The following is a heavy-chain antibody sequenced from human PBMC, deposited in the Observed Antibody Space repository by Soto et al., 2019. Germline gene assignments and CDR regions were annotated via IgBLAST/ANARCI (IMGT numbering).Heavy chain of an antibody. D-gene: IGHD2-8*01. CDR2: IDPGRGRA. CDR1: GYTLRHYA. J-gene: IGHJ4*02. Sequence: HVQLVQTGAEVKKPGASVRVSCKPSGYTLRHYAIHWVRKAAGQRLEWVSWIDPGRGRATYSQKVQGRISVTRDNSATTFYMDLTSLTSEVTAVYFCTRDLNGGNPFDYWGQGALVIVSS. V-gene: IGHV1-3*01. CDR3: TRDLNGGNPFDY.